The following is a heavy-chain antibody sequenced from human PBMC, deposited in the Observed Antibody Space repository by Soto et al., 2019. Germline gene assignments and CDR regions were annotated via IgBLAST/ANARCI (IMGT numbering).Heavy chain of an antibody. V-gene: IGHV1-69*13. J-gene: IGHJ4*02. CDR1: GGTFSSHS. CDR2: IITLFGTS. CDR3: AREVGYGDFSAALLD. Sequence: ASVKVSCKASGGTFSSHSINWVRQAPGQGLEWMGGIITLFGTSNYAQNFQGRVTITADQSTSTADMELNSLTSDDTAVYYCAREVGYGDFSAALLDWGQGTLVTVSS. D-gene: IGHD2-21*02.